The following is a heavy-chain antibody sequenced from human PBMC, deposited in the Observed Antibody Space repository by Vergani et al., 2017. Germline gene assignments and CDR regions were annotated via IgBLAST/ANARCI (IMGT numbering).Heavy chain of an antibody. CDR3: SKAGTGYSSGWYPN. V-gene: IGHV3-23*01. J-gene: IGHJ4*02. D-gene: IGHD6-19*01. CDR2: ISGSGGST. CDR1: GFTFSSYA. Sequence: EVQLLESGGGLVQPGGSLRLSCAASGFTFSSYAMSWVRQAPGKGLEWVSAISGSGGSTYYADSVKGRFTISRDNSKNTLYLQMNSLRAEDTAVYDCSKAGTGYSSGWYPNWGQGTLVTVSS.